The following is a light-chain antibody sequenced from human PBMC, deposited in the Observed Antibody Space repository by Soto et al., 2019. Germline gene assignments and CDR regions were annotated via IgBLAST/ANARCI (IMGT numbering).Light chain of an antibody. Sequence: ETVMTQSPATLAVSPWEGATLSRRASQSVSSNLAWYQQKPGQAPRSLIYGGSTRASGIPGRVSGSGSETDFTLTISSLQSEDSAVYYCQQYHNWPPITFGQGTRLEIK. CDR2: GGS. CDR1: QSVSSN. J-gene: IGKJ5*01. CDR3: QQYHNWPPIT. V-gene: IGKV3-15*01.